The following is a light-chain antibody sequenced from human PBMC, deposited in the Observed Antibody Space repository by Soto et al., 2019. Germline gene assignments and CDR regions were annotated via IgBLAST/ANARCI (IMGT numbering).Light chain of an antibody. CDR1: SSDVGGYNY. J-gene: IGLJ3*02. CDR2: DVS. V-gene: IGLV2-11*01. CDR3: CSYAGSPWV. Sequence: QSALTQPRSVSGSPGQSVTISCTGTSSDVGGYNYVSWYQQHPGKAPKLMIYDVSKRPSGVPDRFSGSKSGNTASLTISGLQAEDEADYYCCSYAGSPWVFGGGPKVTVL.